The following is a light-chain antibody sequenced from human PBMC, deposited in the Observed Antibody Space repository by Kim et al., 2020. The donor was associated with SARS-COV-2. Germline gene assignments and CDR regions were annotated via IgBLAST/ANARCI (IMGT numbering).Light chain of an antibody. CDR1: QSIGTY. Sequence: ASVGDSITIPCRASQSIGTYLQWYQQEPGKAPNILIFGATSLESGVPFRFRGNGSGTDFTLTITSLQLEDLGTYYCQQSFIPPYTFGQGTKVVIK. CDR2: GAT. CDR3: QQSFIPPYT. J-gene: IGKJ2*01. V-gene: IGKV1-39*01.